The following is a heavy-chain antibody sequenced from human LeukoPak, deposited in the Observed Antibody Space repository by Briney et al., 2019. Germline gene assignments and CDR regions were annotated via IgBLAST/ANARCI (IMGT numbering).Heavy chain of an antibody. CDR1: GGSISGYY. Sequence: PSETLSLTCTVSGGSISGYYWNWIRQPAGKGLEWIGRIYSSGTTDDNPSLKSRVTISVDTSKDQFSLKLSSVTAADTAVYYCARHPNYYDSSGYYSNWGQGTLVTVSS. CDR3: ARHPNYYDSSGYYSN. J-gene: IGHJ4*02. CDR2: IYSSGTT. D-gene: IGHD3-22*01. V-gene: IGHV4-4*07.